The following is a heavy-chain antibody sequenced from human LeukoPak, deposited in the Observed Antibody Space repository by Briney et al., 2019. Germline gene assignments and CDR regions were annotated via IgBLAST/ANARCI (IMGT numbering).Heavy chain of an antibody. J-gene: IGHJ4*02. V-gene: IGHV3-23*01. CDR3: AKDLIAVA. Sequence: GGSLRLSCAASGFTFSSYAMSWVRQAPGKGLEWVSAISGGSTYYADSVKGRFTISRDNSKNTLYLQMNSLRAEDTAVYYCAKDLIAVAGGQGTLVTVSS. D-gene: IGHD6-19*01. CDR2: ISGGST. CDR1: GFTFSSYA.